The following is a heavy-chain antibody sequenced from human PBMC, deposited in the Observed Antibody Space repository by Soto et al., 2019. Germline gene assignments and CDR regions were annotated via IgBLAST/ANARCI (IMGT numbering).Heavy chain of an antibody. J-gene: IGHJ4*02. V-gene: IGHV4-39*01. D-gene: IGHD6-13*01. Sequence: SETLSLTCTVSGDSINSGDYYWGWIRQPPGKGLEWIGSIYYSGSTYYNPSLRSRVTISIDTSKNQFSLKLSSVTAADTAVYYCARGSTGYSRSWYRYWGQGTLVNVS. CDR2: IYYSGST. CDR3: ARGSTGYSRSWYRY. CDR1: GDSINSGDYY.